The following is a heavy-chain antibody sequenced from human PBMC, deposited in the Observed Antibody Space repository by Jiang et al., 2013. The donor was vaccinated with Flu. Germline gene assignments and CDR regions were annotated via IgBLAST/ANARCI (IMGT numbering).Heavy chain of an antibody. J-gene: IGHJ3*02. CDR3: AADFMLGGVHYAFDI. D-gene: IGHD3-16*01. CDR2: IVVGSGNT. Sequence: GAEVKKPGTSVKVSCKASGFTFTSSAVQWVRQARGQRLEWIGWIVVGSGNTNYAQKFQERVTITRDMSTSTAYMELSSLRSEDTAVYYCAADFMLGGVHYAFDIWGQGTMVTVSS. CDR1: GFTFTSSA. V-gene: IGHV1-58*01.